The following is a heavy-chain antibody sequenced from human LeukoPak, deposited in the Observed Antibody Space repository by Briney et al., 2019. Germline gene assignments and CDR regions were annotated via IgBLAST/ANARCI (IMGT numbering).Heavy chain of an antibody. CDR1: GFTFSTYD. J-gene: IGHJ4*02. CDR3: ARRYSGYDPFDY. D-gene: IGHD5-12*01. Sequence: GGSLRLSCEASGFTFSTYDMHWVRQAPGKGLEFVSAISSNGGTTYYANSVKGRFTISRSNSRNTLYLQMGSLRAEDMAVYYCARRYSGYDPFDYWGQGTLVTVSA. CDR2: ISSNGGTT. V-gene: IGHV3-64*01.